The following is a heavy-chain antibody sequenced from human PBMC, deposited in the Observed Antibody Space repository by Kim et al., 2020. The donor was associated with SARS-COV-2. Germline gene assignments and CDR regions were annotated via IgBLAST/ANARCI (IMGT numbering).Heavy chain of an antibody. J-gene: IGHJ4*02. CDR2: ISSSSSYI. CDR3: AREPTYCSSTSCYDYFDY. Sequence: GGSLRLSCAASGFTFSSYSMNWVRQAPGKGLEWVSSISSSSSYIYYADSVKGRFTISRDNAKNSLYLQMNSLRAEDTAVYYCAREPTYCSSTSCYDYFDYWGQGTLVTVSS. D-gene: IGHD2-2*01. CDR1: GFTFSSYS. V-gene: IGHV3-21*01.